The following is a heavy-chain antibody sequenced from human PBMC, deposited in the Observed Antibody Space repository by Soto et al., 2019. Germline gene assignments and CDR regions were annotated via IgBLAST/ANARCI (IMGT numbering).Heavy chain of an antibody. J-gene: IGHJ4*02. Sequence: EASVKVSCKASGYTFTSYYMHWVRQAPGQGLEWMGIINPSGGSTSYAQKFQGRVTMTRDTSTSTVYMGLSSLRSEDTAVYYCATGYCSGGSCPIFDYWGQGTLVTVSS. CDR3: ATGYCSGGSCPIFDY. CDR1: GYTFTSYY. D-gene: IGHD2-15*01. V-gene: IGHV1-46*03. CDR2: INPSGGST.